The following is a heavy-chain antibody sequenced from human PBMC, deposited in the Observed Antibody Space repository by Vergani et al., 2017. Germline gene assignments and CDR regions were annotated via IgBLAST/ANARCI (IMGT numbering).Heavy chain of an antibody. V-gene: IGHV3-15*01. CDR3: AKDHPYCGGDCYSFGLIDY. J-gene: IGHJ4*02. CDR2: IKSKTDGGTT. Sequence: EVQLVESGGGLVKPGGSLRLPCAASGFPFSNAWMSWFRQAPGKGLEWVGRIKSKTDGGTTDYAAPVKGRFTISRDNSKNTLYLQMNSLRAEDTAVYYCAKDHPYCGGDCYSFGLIDYWGQGTLVTVSS. D-gene: IGHD2-21*01. CDR1: GFPFSNAW.